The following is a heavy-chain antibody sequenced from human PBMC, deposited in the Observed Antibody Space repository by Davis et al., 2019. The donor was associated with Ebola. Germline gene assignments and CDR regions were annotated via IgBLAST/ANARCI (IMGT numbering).Heavy chain of an antibody. CDR1: GYTFTTYW. CDR3: ARQMTRLYNWFDP. Sequence: GESLKISCKGSGYTFTTYWIGWVRQKPGKGLEWMGIIYPGDSDTRYSPSFQGQVTISADKSISTAYLQWSSLKASDTAMYYCARQMTRLYNWFDPWGQGTLVTVSS. V-gene: IGHV5-51*01. CDR2: IYPGDSDT. J-gene: IGHJ5*02.